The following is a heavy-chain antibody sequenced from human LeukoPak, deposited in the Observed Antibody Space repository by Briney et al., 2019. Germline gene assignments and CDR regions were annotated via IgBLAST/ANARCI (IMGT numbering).Heavy chain of an antibody. Sequence: ESLKISCKGSGYSFTSYWIGWVRQMPGKGLEWMGIIYPGDSDTRYSPSFQGQVTISADKSISTAYLQWSSLKAADTAMYYCARGDDSSGYLTSFDYWGQGTLVTVSS. CDR2: IYPGDSDT. CDR3: ARGDDSSGYLTSFDY. J-gene: IGHJ4*02. CDR1: GYSFTSYW. D-gene: IGHD3-22*01. V-gene: IGHV5-51*01.